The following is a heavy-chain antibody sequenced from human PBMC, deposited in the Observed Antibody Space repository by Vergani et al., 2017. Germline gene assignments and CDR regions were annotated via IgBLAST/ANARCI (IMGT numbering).Heavy chain of an antibody. J-gene: IGHJ4*02. CDR2: INPNSGGT. CDR3: ARAWFSDWSGYPFN. D-gene: IGHD3-3*01. V-gene: IGHV1-2*02. CDR1: GGTFSSYA. Sequence: QVQLVQSGAEVKKPGSSVKVSCKASGGTFSSYAISWVRQAPGQGLEWMGWINPNSGGTNYAQKFQGRVTMTRDTSISTAYMELSRLRSDDTAVYYCARAWFSDWSGYPFNWGQGTLVTVSS.